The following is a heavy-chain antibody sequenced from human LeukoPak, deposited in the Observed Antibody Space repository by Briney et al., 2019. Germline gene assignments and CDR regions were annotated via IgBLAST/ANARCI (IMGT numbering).Heavy chain of an antibody. CDR2: ISGYNGNT. CDR1: GYNFTNYG. V-gene: IGHV1-18*01. J-gene: IGHJ4*02. D-gene: IGHD1-26*01. Sequence: GASVKVSCRGFGYNFTNYGISWVRQAPGQRLEWMGWISGYNGNTDYAQKFQARVTKTTDTSTSTGYLELRSLRSDDTAVYYCARAGRLKSGSNIYWGRGTLVTVSS. CDR3: ARAGRLKSGSNIY.